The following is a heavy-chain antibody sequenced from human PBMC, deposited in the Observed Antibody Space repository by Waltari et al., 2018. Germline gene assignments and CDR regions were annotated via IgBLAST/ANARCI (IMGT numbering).Heavy chain of an antibody. Sequence: EVQLVESGGGLIQPGGSLRLSCAASGFTVSSNYMSWVRQAPGKGVEWVSVIESGGSTYYADSVKGRFTISRDNAKNTLYLQMNSLRAEDAAVYYCARDTGYSSPLDYWGQGTLVTVSS. CDR2: IESGGST. D-gene: IGHD6-13*01. CDR3: ARDTGYSSPLDY. V-gene: IGHV3-53*01. CDR1: GFTVSSNY. J-gene: IGHJ4*02.